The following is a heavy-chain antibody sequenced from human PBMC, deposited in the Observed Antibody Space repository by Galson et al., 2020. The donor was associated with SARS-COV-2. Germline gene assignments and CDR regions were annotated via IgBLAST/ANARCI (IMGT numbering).Heavy chain of an antibody. J-gene: IGHJ6*02. CDR3: ARYGSSSWYRGMDV. V-gene: IGHV4-39*01. CDR1: GGSISSSSYY. CDR2: IYYSGST. D-gene: IGHD6-13*01. Sequence: SETLSLTCTVSGGSISSSSYYWGWIRQPPGKGLEWIGSIYYSGSTYYNPSLKSRVTISVDTSKNQFSLKLSSVTAADTAVYYCARYGSSSWYRGMDVWGQGTTVTVSS.